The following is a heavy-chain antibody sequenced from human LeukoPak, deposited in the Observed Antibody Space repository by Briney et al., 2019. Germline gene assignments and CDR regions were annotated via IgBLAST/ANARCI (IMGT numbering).Heavy chain of an antibody. J-gene: IGHJ4*02. Sequence: PGGSLRLSCAASGFIFSGSAMHWVRQASGKGLGWVGRIRSKANNYATAYAASVKGRFTISRDDSKNTAYLQMNSLKTEDTAVYYCTTEGRVDYWGQGTVVTVSS. CDR2: IRSKANNYAT. CDR3: TTEGRVDY. D-gene: IGHD3-10*01. V-gene: IGHV3-73*01. CDR1: GFIFSGSA.